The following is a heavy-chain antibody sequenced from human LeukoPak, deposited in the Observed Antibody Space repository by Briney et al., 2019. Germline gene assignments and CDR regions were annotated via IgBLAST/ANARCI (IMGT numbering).Heavy chain of an antibody. D-gene: IGHD2-2*01. V-gene: IGHV1-2*02. CDR1: GYTFTGYY. CDR2: VNPNSGGT. CDR3: ARGRDIVVVPAAFDY. J-gene: IGHJ4*02. Sequence: GASVKVSCKASGYTFTGYYMHWVRQAPGQGLEWMGWVNPNSGGTNYAQKFQGRVTMTRDTSISTAYMELSRLRSDDTAVYYCARGRDIVVVPAAFDYWGQGTLVTVFS.